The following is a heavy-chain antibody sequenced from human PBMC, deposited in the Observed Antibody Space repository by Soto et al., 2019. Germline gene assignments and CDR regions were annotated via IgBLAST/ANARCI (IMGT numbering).Heavy chain of an antibody. CDR3: ARWKYYYDSSGYFFDY. CDR1: GFTFSDYA. V-gene: IGHV3-30*03. Sequence: GGSLRLSCAASGFTFSDYAMHWVRQAPGKGLEWVAVVSHDGRNTHYADSVKGRFTISRDNAKNTLYLQMNSLRAEDTAVYYCARWKYYYDSSGYFFDYWGQGTLVTVFS. D-gene: IGHD3-22*01. J-gene: IGHJ4*02. CDR2: VSHDGRNT.